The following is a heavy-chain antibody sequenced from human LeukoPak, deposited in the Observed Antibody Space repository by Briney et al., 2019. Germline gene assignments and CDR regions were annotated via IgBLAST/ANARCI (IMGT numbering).Heavy chain of an antibody. CDR1: GFTFSSYS. CDR2: ISSSSSHI. V-gene: IGHV3-21*01. J-gene: IGHJ4*02. CDR3: ARDFSSSWIFDY. D-gene: IGHD6-13*01. Sequence: GGSLRLSCAASGFTFSSYSMNWVRQAPGKGLEWVSSISSSSSHIYYADSVKGRFTISRDNAKNSLYLQMNSLRAEDTVVYYCARDFSSSWIFDYWGQGTLVTVSS.